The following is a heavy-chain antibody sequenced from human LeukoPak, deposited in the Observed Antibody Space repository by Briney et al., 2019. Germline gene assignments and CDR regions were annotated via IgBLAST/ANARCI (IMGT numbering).Heavy chain of an antibody. J-gene: IGHJ4*02. Sequence: SGPTLVNPTQTLTLTCTFSGFSLTTRGVGVGWIRQPPGKALEWLAHIYGNDDKRYSPSLKSRLTITKDTSKNQVVLTMTNMDPVDTGTYYCGHRIRGGRHFDYWGQGTLVTVSS. CDR2: IYGNDDK. CDR1: GFSLTTRGVG. V-gene: IGHV2-5*01. D-gene: IGHD1-26*01. CDR3: GHRIRGGRHFDY.